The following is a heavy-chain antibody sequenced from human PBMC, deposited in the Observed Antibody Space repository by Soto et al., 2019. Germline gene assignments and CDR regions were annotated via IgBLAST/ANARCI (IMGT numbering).Heavy chain of an antibody. D-gene: IGHD2-2*03. CDR2: ISSSGSTI. CDR1: GFTFSDYY. J-gene: IGHJ1*01. CDR3: ARVSWISRLAEYFQH. Sequence: GGSLRLSCAASGFTFSDYYMSWIRQAPGKGLEWVSYISSSGSTIYYADSVKGRFTISRDNAKNSLYLQMNSLRAEDTAVYYCARVSWISRLAEYFQHWGQGTLVTVSS. V-gene: IGHV3-11*01.